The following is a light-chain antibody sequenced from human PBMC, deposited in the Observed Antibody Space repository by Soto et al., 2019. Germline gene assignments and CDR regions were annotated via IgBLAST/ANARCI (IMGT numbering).Light chain of an antibody. J-gene: IGKJ1*01. Sequence: EIDMTQSASAVSASVGAGVTRPXRASEGINHYVVWVPQHQGXVPKXXXDRXASLQRGGPSRLSGSGSGTEFTLTISSLQPEDSATYYCLQHKSYTWAFGRGTKVDIK. V-gene: IGKV1-17*03. CDR1: EGINHY. CDR3: LQHKSYTWA. CDR2: RXA.